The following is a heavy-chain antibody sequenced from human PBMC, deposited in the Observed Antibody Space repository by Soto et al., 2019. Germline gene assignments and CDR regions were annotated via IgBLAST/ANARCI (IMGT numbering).Heavy chain of an antibody. CDR2: IYYSGST. D-gene: IGHD3-16*02. J-gene: IGHJ6*02. CDR1: GGSISSSSYY. CDR3: AGQELGELSLYPYYYYYGMDV. V-gene: IGHV4-39*01. Sequence: PSETLSLTCTVSGGSISSSSYYWGWIRQPPGKGLEWIGTIYYSGSTYYNPSLKSRLTISVDTSKNQFSLKLSSVTAADTAVYYCAGQELGELSLYPYYYYYGMDVWGQGTTVTVSS.